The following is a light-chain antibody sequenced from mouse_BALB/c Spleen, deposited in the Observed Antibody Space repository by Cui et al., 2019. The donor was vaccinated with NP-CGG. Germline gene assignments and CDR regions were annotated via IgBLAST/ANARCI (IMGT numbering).Light chain of an antibody. CDR1: TGAVTTSNY. V-gene: IGLV1*01. CDR3: ALWYSNHWV. Sequence: QAVVTQESALTTSPGETGTITCRLNTGAVTTSNYANLVQEKPNHLFTGLIGGTNNRAPGVPARFSGSLIGNTAALTITGAQTEDEAIYFCALWYSNHWVFGGGTKLTVL. J-gene: IGLJ1*01. CDR2: GTN.